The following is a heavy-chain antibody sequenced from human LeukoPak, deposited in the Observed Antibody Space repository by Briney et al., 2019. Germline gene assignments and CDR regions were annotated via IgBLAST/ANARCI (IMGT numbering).Heavy chain of an antibody. CDR2: IYPGDSDT. D-gene: IGHD2-21*01. CDR3: ARHIEVEIAMGSSFYYYMDV. J-gene: IGHJ6*03. CDR1: GYHFATYW. Sequence: GGSLKISFNGSGYHFATYWIGWVRQMPRKGLEWMGIIYPGDSDTIYRPSFQGPVTVSVDKSHRTAYLQWSSLKASDTAMYYCARHIEVEIAMGSSFYYYMDVWGKGTTVTVSS. V-gene: IGHV5-51*01.